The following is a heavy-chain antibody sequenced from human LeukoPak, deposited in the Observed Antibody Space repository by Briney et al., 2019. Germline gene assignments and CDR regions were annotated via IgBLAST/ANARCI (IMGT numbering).Heavy chain of an antibody. CDR3: ARDCETHCGGDPPDY. CDR1: GFTFSRYW. Sequence: GGSLRLSCGASGFTFSRYWMSWVRQAPGKGLEWVANIKQDGSENYYVDSVKGRFTISRDDAKNSLYLQMSSLRAEDTAVYYCARDCETHCGGDPPDYWGQGTLVTVSS. CDR2: IKQDGSEN. V-gene: IGHV3-7*01. D-gene: IGHD2-21*02. J-gene: IGHJ4*02.